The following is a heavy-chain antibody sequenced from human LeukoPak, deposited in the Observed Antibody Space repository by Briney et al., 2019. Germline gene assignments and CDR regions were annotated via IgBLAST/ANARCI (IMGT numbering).Heavy chain of an antibody. V-gene: IGHV3-23*01. CDR3: ARVVGGVPDY. D-gene: IGHD3-16*01. J-gene: IGHJ4*02. Sequence: PGGSLRLSCAASGFTFSSYAMSWVRQAPGKGLERVSAISGSGGSTYYADSVKGRLTISRDNAKNTLYLQMNSLRAEDTAVYYCARVVGGVPDYWGQGTLVTVSS. CDR2: ISGSGGST. CDR1: GFTFSSYA.